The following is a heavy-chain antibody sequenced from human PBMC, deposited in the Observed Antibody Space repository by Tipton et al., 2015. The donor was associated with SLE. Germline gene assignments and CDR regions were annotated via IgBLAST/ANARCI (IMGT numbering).Heavy chain of an antibody. V-gene: IGHV4-34*01. CDR1: GGSFSDYY. Sequence: TLSLTCAVYGGSFSDYYWSWVRRPPGKGLEWIGEINHSGSTKYKPSLKSRVTISVDTSKQQFSLKVSSVTAADTAGYYCARPHLDYDEGSDLGYWGQGTLVTVSS. D-gene: IGHD3-3*01. CDR2: INHSGST. CDR3: ARPHLDYDEGSDLGY. J-gene: IGHJ4*02.